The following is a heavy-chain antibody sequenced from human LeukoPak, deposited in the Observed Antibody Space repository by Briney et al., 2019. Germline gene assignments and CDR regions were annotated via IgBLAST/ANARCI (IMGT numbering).Heavy chain of an antibody. Sequence: GGSLRLSCAASGFTVSTNYMSWVRQAPGKGLEWVSIIYGGGDTFYTDSVKGRFTVSRDSSKNTLLLQMNSLRPEDTAVYYCANSGNGYTPPDFVYWGQGTLVTVSS. V-gene: IGHV3-66*01. CDR3: ANSGNGYTPPDFVY. D-gene: IGHD3-22*01. CDR1: GFTVSTNY. CDR2: IYGGGDT. J-gene: IGHJ4*02.